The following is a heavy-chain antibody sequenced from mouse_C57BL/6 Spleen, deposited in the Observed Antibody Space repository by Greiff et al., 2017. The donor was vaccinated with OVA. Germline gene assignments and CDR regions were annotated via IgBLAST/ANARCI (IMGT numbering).Heavy chain of an antibody. CDR3: ARRYDYDGYFDY. V-gene: IGHV1-55*01. J-gene: IGHJ2*01. CDR1: GYTFTSYW. CDR2: IYPGSGST. D-gene: IGHD2-4*01. Sequence: QVQLKQSGAELVKPGASVKMSCKASGYTFTSYWITWVKQRPGQGLEWIGDIYPGSGSTNYNEKFKSKATLTVDTSSSTAYMQLSSLTSEDSAVYYCARRYDYDGYFDYWGQGTTLTVSS.